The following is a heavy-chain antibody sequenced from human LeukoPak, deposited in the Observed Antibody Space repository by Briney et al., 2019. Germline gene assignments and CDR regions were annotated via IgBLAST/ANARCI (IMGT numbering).Heavy chain of an antibody. J-gene: IGHJ4*02. CDR3: ARDDLVVPAAMCY. D-gene: IGHD2-2*01. CDR1: AGSISSYY. Sequence: PSETLSLTCTVSAGSISSYYWSWIRQPPGKGLEWIGCIYYIGSTNYNPSLKSRVTISVDTSKNQFSLKLSSVTAADTAVYYCARDDLVVPAAMCYWGQGTLVTVSS. V-gene: IGHV4-59*01. CDR2: IYYIGST.